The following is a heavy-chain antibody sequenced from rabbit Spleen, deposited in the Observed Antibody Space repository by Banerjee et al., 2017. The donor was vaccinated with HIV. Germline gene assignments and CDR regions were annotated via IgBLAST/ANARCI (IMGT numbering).Heavy chain of an antibody. CDR2: IEPIFGNT. J-gene: IGHJ6*01. CDR1: GFSFSSGYY. V-gene: IGHV1S40*01. CDR3: ARYYIFYGMDL. D-gene: IGHD4-1*01. Sequence: QSLEESGGDMVKPGASLTLTCTASGFSFSSGYYMYWVRQAPGKGLEWIGYIEPIFGNTYYANWVNGRFTISSHNAQNTLYLQLSSLTAADTATYFCARYYIFYGMDLWGPGTLVTVS.